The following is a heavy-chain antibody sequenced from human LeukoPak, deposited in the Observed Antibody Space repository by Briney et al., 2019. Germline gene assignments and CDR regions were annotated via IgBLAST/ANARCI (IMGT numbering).Heavy chain of an antibody. CDR3: ARGREAVTIFYFDY. J-gene: IGHJ4*02. Sequence: SETLSLTCTVSGGSISSYYWSWIRQPPGKGLEWIGYIYYSGSTNYNPSLKSRVTISVDTSKNQFSLKLSSVTAADTAVYYCARGREAVTIFYFDYWGQGTLVTVSS. CDR1: GGSISSYY. CDR2: IYYSGST. V-gene: IGHV4-59*01. D-gene: IGHD4-23*01.